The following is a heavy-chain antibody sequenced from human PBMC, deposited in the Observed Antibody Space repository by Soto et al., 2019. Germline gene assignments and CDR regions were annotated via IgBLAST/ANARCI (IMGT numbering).Heavy chain of an antibody. CDR2: TYYRSKWYS. CDR1: VDSVSSTSAA. D-gene: IGHD6-19*01. J-gene: IGHJ4*02. V-gene: IGHV6-1*01. CDR3: ARGSYYSGWV. Sequence: PSQTLSLPCAISVDSVSSTSAAWSWIRQSPSRGLEWLGRTYYRSKWYSDYAVSVKSRITINPDTSKNQFSLQLNSVTPEDTAVYYCARGSYYSGWVWGQGTLVTVSS.